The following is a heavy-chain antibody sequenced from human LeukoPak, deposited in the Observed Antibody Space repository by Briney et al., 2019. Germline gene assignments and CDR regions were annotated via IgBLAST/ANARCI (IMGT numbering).Heavy chain of an antibody. J-gene: IGHJ4*02. Sequence: ASVKVSCKASGGTFSSYAISWVRQAPGQGLEWMGGIIPIFGTANYAQKFQGRVTITADKSTSTAYMELSSLRSEDTAVYYCATTRNYSSGWSGSVDYWGQGTLVTVSS. CDR2: IIPIFGTA. D-gene: IGHD6-19*01. CDR1: GGTFSSYA. CDR3: ATTRNYSSGWSGSVDY. V-gene: IGHV1-69*06.